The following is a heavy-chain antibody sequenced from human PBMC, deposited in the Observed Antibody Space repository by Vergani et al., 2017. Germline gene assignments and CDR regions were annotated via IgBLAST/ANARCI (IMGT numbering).Heavy chain of an antibody. D-gene: IGHD3/OR15-3a*01. J-gene: IGHJ6*03. Sequence: QLQLQESDSRLVNPSQTLSLTCTLSGDAISRDTYSWNWVRQPPGKPLEWIGSVYYSGTTYYNPSLGGRVTMSIDKSKNHFSLTLTSVTAADSAFYFCARGQTGYSRDWSTYFFYMDVWRKGTTDTVSS. CDR3: ARGQTGYSRDWSTYFFYMDV. V-gene: IGHV4-30-2*01. CDR1: GDAISRDTYS. CDR2: VYYSGTT.